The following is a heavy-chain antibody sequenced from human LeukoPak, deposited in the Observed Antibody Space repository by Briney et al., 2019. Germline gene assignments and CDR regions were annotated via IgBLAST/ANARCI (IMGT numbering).Heavy chain of an antibody. CDR3: ARDGEGYCSGGSCYQSYYYGMDV. Sequence: SETLSLTCTVSGGSISSYYWSWIRQPPGKGLEWIGYIYYSGSTNYNPSLKSRVTISVDTSKNQFSLKLSPVTAADTAVYYCARDGEGYCSGGSCYQSYYYGMDVWGKGTTVTVSS. D-gene: IGHD2-15*01. CDR2: IYYSGST. CDR1: GGSISSYY. J-gene: IGHJ6*04. V-gene: IGHV4-59*01.